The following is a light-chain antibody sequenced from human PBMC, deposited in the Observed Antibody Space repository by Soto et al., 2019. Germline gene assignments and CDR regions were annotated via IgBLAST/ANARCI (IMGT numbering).Light chain of an antibody. CDR1: QSVSSY. Sequence: SAATLSVSEGERATLSCRASQSVSSYLAWYQQKPGQAPRLLIYDASNRATGIPARFSGSGSGTDFTLTISSLEPEDFAVYYCQQRSNWPPITFGQGTRLEIK. J-gene: IGKJ5*01. CDR3: QQRSNWPPIT. CDR2: DAS. V-gene: IGKV3-11*01.